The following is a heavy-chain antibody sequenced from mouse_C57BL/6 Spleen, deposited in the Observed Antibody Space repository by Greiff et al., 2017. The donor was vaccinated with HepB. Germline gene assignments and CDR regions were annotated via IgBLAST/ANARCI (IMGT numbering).Heavy chain of an antibody. CDR1: GYTFTSYW. J-gene: IGHJ2*01. CDR3: ARGEYVDY. V-gene: IGHV1-52*01. Sequence: QVQLQQPGAELVRPGSSVKLSCKASGYTFTSYWMHWVKQRPIQGLEWIGNIDPSDSETHYNQKFKDKATLTVDKSSSTAYMQLSSLASEDSEVYYCARGEYVDYWGQGTTLTVSS. CDR2: IDPSDSET.